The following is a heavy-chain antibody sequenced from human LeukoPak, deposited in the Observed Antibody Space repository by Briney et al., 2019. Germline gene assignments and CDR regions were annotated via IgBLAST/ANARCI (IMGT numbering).Heavy chain of an antibody. CDR1: GFTFSSYA. D-gene: IGHD2-2*01. CDR3: AKEDIVVVPAAHY. Sequence: GGSLRLSCAASGFTFSSYAMSWVRQAPGKGLEWCSTISGSGGSTYYADSVKGRFTISRDNSKNTLYLQMNSMRAEDTAVYYCAKEDIVVVPAAHYWGQGTLVTVSS. J-gene: IGHJ4*02. V-gene: IGHV3-23*01. CDR2: ISGSGGST.